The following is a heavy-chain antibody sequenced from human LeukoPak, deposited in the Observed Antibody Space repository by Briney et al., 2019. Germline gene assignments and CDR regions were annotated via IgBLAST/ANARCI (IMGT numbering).Heavy chain of an antibody. D-gene: IGHD3-10*01. CDR2: INRDGTIT. V-gene: IGHV3-74*03. J-gene: IGHJ4*02. CDR3: ARDKKSGESSEIDY. CDR1: GFTFSNYW. Sequence: GGSLRLSCAASGFTFSNYWVHWVRQAPGKGLVWVSRINRDGTITKYADYVKGRFTVSRDNAKNTLNLQMNSLRAEDTAVYYCARDKKSGESSEIDYWGQGTLVTVSS.